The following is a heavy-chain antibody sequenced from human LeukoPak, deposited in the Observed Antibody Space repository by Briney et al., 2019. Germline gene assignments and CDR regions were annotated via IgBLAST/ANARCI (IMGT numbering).Heavy chain of an antibody. CDR3: VRVRTGSISDH. V-gene: IGHV4-39*07. D-gene: IGHD2-8*02. Sequence: NSSETLSLTCTVSGGSINTSPYYWGWVRQPPEKGLEWLGSISYSGTAYYNPSLRSRVTASRDTSKNQFSLNLNSVTAADTAVYYCVRVRTGSISDHWGQGILVIVSS. CDR1: GGSINTSPYY. J-gene: IGHJ4*02. CDR2: ISYSGTA.